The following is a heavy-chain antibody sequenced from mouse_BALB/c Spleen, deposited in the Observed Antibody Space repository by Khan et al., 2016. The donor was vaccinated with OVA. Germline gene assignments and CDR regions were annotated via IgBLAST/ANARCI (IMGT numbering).Heavy chain of an antibody. Sequence: QMQLEESGPGLVAPSQSLSITCTVSGFSLTGYGVNWVRQPPGKGLEWLGMIWGDGSTYYNSALKSRLSISKDNSKSQVFLKMHSLQTDDTARYYCARAYYGNYREAMDYWGQGTSVTVSS. CDR3: ARAYYGNYREAMDY. J-gene: IGHJ4*01. CDR2: IWGDGST. V-gene: IGHV2-6-7*01. CDR1: GFSLTGYG. D-gene: IGHD2-10*01.